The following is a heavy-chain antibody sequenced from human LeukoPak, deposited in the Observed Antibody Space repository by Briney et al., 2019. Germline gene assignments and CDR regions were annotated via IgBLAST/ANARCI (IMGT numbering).Heavy chain of an antibody. CDR2: IYYSGST. V-gene: IGHV4-59*08. CDR3: ARLGGGGTNYYFDY. J-gene: IGHJ4*02. Sequence: PSETLSLTCTVSGGSISSYYWSWIRQPPGKGLEWIGYIYYSGSTNYNPSLKSRVTISVDTSKNQFSLKLSSVTAADTAVYYCARLGGGGTNYYFDYWGQGTLVTVSS. CDR1: GGSISSYY. D-gene: IGHD2-15*01.